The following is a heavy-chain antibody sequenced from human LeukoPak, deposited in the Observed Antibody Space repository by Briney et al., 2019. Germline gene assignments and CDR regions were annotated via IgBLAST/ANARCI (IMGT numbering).Heavy chain of an antibody. CDR2: IGSAGAT. J-gene: IGHJ4*02. CDR1: GFTFSSSD. V-gene: IGHV3-13*01. CDR3: VTGAEGWAY. D-gene: IGHD1-26*01. Sequence: GGSLRLSCAASGFTFSSSDMHWVRQATGKGLEWVSGIGSAGATFYAGSVRGRFTISRENAKYSLYLQMNSLRAEDTAMYHCVTGAEGWAYWGQGALVTVSS.